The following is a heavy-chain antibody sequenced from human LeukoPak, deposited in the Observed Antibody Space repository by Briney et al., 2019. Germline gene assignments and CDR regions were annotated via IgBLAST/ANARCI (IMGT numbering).Heavy chain of an antibody. CDR3: ARLGMWVYDSGGKDAFDI. CDR1: GYSFTSYW. D-gene: IGHD3-22*01. J-gene: IGHJ3*02. CDR2: IDPSDSYT. V-gene: IGHV5-10-1*01. Sequence: GESLKISCKGSGYSFTSYWISWVRQMPGKGLEWMGRIDPSDSYTNYSPSFQGHVTISADKSISTAYLQWSSLKASDTAMYYCARLGMWVYDSGGKDAFDIWGQGTMVTVSS.